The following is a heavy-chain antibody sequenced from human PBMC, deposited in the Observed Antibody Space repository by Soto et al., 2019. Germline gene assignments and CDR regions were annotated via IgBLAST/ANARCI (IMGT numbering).Heavy chain of an antibody. CDR3: TRDIGWYHLDY. V-gene: IGHV3-7*03. CDR2: IKADGSEQ. CDR1: GLTFRDHW. J-gene: IGHJ4*02. Sequence: GSLRLSCAAPGLTFRDHWMSWVRQAPGKGLEWVANIKADGSEQYYVDSVKGRFSISRDNAKNSLYLQMNSLRAEDTAVYYCTRDIGWYHLDYWGQGTLVTVSS. D-gene: IGHD1-20*01.